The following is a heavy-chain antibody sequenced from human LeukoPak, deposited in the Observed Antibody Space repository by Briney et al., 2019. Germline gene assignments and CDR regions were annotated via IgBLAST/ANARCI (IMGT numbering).Heavy chain of an antibody. CDR3: ASLAVLLWFGEFNGNFDY. J-gene: IGHJ4*02. CDR1: GFTFSSYA. CDR2: ISGSGGST. Sequence: GGSLRLSCAASGFTFSSYAMSWVRQAPGKGLEWVSAISGSGGSTYYADSVKGRFTISRDNAKNPLYLQMNSLRAEDTAVYYCASLAVLLWFGEFNGNFDYWGQGTLVTVSS. V-gene: IGHV3-23*01. D-gene: IGHD3-10*01.